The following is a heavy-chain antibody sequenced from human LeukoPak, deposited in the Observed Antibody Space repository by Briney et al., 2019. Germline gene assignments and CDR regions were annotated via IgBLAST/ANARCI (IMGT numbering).Heavy chain of an antibody. J-gene: IGHJ4*02. CDR3: ARDRLRSGSYDY. V-gene: IGHV4-59*01. Sequence: SETLSLTCTVSGGSISSYYWSWIRQPAGKGLEWIGYIYYSGSTNYNPSLKSRVTISVDTSKNQFSLKLSSVTAADTAVYYCARDRLRSGSYDYWGQGTLVTVSS. D-gene: IGHD3-10*02. CDR2: IYYSGST. CDR1: GGSISSYY.